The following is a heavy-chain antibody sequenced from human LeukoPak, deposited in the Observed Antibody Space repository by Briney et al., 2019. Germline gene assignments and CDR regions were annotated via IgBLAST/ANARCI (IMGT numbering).Heavy chain of an antibody. CDR1: GYTFISYY. D-gene: IGHD6-19*01. CDR2: INPSGGST. Sequence: ASVKVSCKASGYTFISYYMSWVRQAPGQGLEWMGIINPSGGSTTYTQKFQGRVTMTRDTSTKTVYMELSSLRPEDTAVYYCARSIAVTIGFDPWGQGTLVTVSS. CDR3: ARSIAVTIGFDP. J-gene: IGHJ5*02. V-gene: IGHV1-46*01.